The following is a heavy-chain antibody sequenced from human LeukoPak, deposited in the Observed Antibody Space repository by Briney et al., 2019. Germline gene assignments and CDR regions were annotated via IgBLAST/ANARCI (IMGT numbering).Heavy chain of an antibody. CDR2: IVVGSGNT. Sequence: SVKVSCKASGFTFTSSAVQWVRQARGQRLEWIGWIVVGSGNTNYAQKFQERVIISRDMSTSTAYMELSSLRSEGTAVYYCAAVTYYYDSSRDNWFDPWGQGTLVTASS. D-gene: IGHD3-22*01. CDR1: GFTFTSSA. CDR3: AAVTYYYDSSRDNWFDP. J-gene: IGHJ5*02. V-gene: IGHV1-58*01.